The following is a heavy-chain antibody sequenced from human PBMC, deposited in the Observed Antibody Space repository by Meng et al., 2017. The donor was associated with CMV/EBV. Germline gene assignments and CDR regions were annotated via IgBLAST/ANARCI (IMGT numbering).Heavy chain of an antibody. V-gene: IGHV3-21*01. J-gene: IGHJ4*02. Sequence: GVLKISRAASAFTFSSYTMNWVCQAPGKGLEWVSSISSSSSYIYYADSVRGRFTISRDNAENSLYLQMNSLRAEDTAVYYCARGSTNCLDYWGQGTLVTVSS. CDR1: AFTFSSYT. CDR2: ISSSSSYI. CDR3: ARGSTNCLDY. D-gene: IGHD2-2*01.